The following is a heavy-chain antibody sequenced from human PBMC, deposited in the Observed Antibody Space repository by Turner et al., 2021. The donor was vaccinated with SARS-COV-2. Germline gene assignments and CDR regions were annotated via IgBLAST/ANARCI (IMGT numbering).Heavy chain of an antibody. V-gene: IGHV3-9*01. CDR2: ISWNSGSI. CDR3: AKYILGNYYYYGIDV. D-gene: IGHD7-27*01. J-gene: IGHJ6*02. Sequence: EVQLEESGGGLVQPGRSLRLSCAASRFTFDDYAMHWVRQAPGKGLEWVSGISWNSGSIGYADSVKGRFTISRDNAKNSLYLQMNSLRAEDTALYYWAKYILGNYYYYGIDVWGQGTTVTVSS. CDR1: RFTFDDYA.